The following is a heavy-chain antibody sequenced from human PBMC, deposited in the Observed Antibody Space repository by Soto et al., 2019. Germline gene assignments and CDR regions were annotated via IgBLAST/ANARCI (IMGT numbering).Heavy chain of an antibody. D-gene: IGHD2-21*02. CDR1: GGTVASSHW. CDR2: VYHTGDT. Sequence: GTLSLTCGVSGGTVASSHWWSWVRQSPGRGLVWIGNVYHTGDTNFNPSLQSRVTFSVDKSNNQFSLRLTSVTAADTAVYFCAREIVTAGGNNYFDPWGPGTLVTVS. V-gene: IGHV4-4*01. CDR3: AREIVTAGGNNYFDP. J-gene: IGHJ5*02.